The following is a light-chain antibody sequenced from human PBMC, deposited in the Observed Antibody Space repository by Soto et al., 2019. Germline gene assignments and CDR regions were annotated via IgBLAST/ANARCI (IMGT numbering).Light chain of an antibody. V-gene: IGKV3-20*01. CDR1: QSVSSSY. J-gene: IGKJ1*01. CDR2: GAS. CDR3: QQYYNWPRT. Sequence: EVVLTQSPGTLSLSPGERATLSCRASQSVSSSYLAWYQQKPGQAPRLLIYGASSRATGIPDRFSGSGSGTDFTLTISSLQPEDFAVYYCQQYYNWPRTFGQGTKVDI.